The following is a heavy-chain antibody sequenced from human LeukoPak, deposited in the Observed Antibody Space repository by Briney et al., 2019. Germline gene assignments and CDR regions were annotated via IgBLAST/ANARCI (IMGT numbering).Heavy chain of an antibody. J-gene: IGHJ3*02. Sequence: GGSLRLSCAASGFTFSSYWMSWVRQAPGKGLEWVANIKQDGSERYYVHSVRGRFTISRDNAKNSLYVQMNSLRAEDTAVYYCARLEDSSGYYGNAFDIWGQGTMVTVSS. CDR2: IKQDGSER. D-gene: IGHD3-22*01. CDR3: ARLEDSSGYYGNAFDI. V-gene: IGHV3-7*01. CDR1: GFTFSSYW.